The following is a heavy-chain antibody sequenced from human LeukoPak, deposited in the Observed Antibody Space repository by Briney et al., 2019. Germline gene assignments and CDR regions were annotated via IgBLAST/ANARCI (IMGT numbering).Heavy chain of an antibody. CDR3: ARSSIFGSYSWFDP. CDR1: GYTFTGYY. J-gene: IGHJ5*02. CDR2: INPSSGDT. Sequence: GASVKVSCKASGYTFTGYYIHWVRQAPGQGLEWMGWINPSSGDTDYAQNFQGRVTMTRDTSINTAYMELRRLRSDDTAVYYCARSSIFGSYSWFDPWGQGTQVTVSS. D-gene: IGHD3-3*01. V-gene: IGHV1-2*02.